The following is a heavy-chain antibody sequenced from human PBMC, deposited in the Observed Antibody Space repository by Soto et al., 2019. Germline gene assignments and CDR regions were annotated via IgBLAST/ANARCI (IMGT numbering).Heavy chain of an antibody. J-gene: IGHJ4*02. CDR3: ARDPLGDTAMVGYFDY. CDR1: GFTFSGYA. D-gene: IGHD5-18*01. CDR2: ISYDGSNK. V-gene: IGHV3-30-3*01. Sequence: PGGSLRLSCAASGFTFSGYAMHWVRQAPGKGLEWVAVISYDGSNKYYADSVKGRFTISRDNSKNTLYLQMNSLRAEDTAVYYCARDPLGDTAMVGYFDYWGQGTLVTVSS.